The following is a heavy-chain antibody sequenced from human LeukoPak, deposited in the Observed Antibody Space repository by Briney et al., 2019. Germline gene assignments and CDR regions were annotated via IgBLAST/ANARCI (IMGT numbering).Heavy chain of an antibody. D-gene: IGHD1-1*01. V-gene: IGHV4-31*03. CDR3: AREGPGDYYYYGMDV. J-gene: IGHJ6*02. CDR2: IYYSGST. CDR1: GGSISSGGYS. Sequence: SSQTLSLTCTVSGGSISSGGYSWSWIRQHPGKGLEWIGYIYYSGSTYYNPSLKSRVTISVDTSKNQFSLKLSSVTAADTAVYYCAREGPGDYYYYGMDVWGQGTTVTVSS.